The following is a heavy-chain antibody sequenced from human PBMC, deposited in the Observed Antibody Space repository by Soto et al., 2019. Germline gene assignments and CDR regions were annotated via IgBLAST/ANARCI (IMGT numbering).Heavy chain of an antibody. V-gene: IGHV4-31*03. Sequence: VQLQESGPGLVKPSQTLSLACTVSDGSISSGEYYWSWISKHPGKGLEWIGYIYYSGSTYYNPSLKSRVTISVDTSKNQFSLKLSSVTAADTAVYYCARWPHLEPRFDYWGQGTLVTVSS. CDR1: DGSISSGEYY. CDR3: ARWPHLEPRFDY. CDR2: IYYSGST. D-gene: IGHD1-1*01. J-gene: IGHJ4*02.